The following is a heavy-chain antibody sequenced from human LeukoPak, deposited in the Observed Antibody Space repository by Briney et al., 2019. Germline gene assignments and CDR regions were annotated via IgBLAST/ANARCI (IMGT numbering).Heavy chain of an antibody. CDR2: INPISGGT. V-gene: IGHV1-2*02. CDR1: GYSFSGYY. J-gene: IGHJ4*02. CDR3: ARGGAYCSGATCYVDY. D-gene: IGHD2-15*01. Sequence: ASVDVSCKASGYSFSGYYMHWVRQAPGQGVEWMGWINPISGGTNYAQKCQGRVTMTRDTSISTAYMELSGLRSDDTAVYYCARGGAYCSGATCYVDYWGQGSLVTVSS.